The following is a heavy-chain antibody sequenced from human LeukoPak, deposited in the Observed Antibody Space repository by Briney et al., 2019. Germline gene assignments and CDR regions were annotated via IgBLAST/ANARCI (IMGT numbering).Heavy chain of an antibody. V-gene: IGHV4-39*01. CDR1: GDSISRSDSY. CDR2: LYYSGRT. D-gene: IGHD3-22*01. J-gene: IGHJ4*02. CDR3: SRRRYYDGSGYLE. Sequence: SETLSLTCSVSGDSISRSDSYWEWIRQPPGRGLEWIGSLYYSGRTYYRPSLKSRVTMSVDTYNNLFSLNLRSVTAVDTAVYDRSRRRYYDGSGYLEWGQGTLLSVSS.